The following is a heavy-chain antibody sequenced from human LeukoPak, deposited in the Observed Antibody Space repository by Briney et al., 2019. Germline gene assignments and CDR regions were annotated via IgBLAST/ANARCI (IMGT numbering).Heavy chain of an antibody. J-gene: IGHJ4*02. CDR3: ANGPDSGSYRRRASTDFDY. V-gene: IGHV4-39*01. CDR2: IYYSGST. CDR1: GGSISSSSYY. Sequence: SETLSLTCTVSGGSISSSSYYWGWIRQPPGKGLEWIGSIYYSGSTYYNPSLKSRVTISVDTSKNQFSLKLSSVTAADTAVYYCANGPDSGSYRRRASTDFDYWGQGTLVTVSS. D-gene: IGHD3-10*01.